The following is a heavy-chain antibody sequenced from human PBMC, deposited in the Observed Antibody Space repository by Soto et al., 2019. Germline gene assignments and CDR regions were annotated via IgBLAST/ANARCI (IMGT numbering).Heavy chain of an antibody. CDR3: TTDVTGTTEEAALDY. V-gene: IGHV3-15*07. CDR1: GFTFSNAW. CDR2: IKSKTDGGTT. Sequence: EVQLVESGGGLVQPGGSLRLSCAASGFTFSNAWMNWVRQAPGKGLEWVGRIKSKTDGGTTDYAAPVKGRFTISRDDSKNTLYLQMNSLKTEDTAVYYCTTDVTGTTEEAALDYWGQGTLVTVSS. D-gene: IGHD1-20*01. J-gene: IGHJ4*02.